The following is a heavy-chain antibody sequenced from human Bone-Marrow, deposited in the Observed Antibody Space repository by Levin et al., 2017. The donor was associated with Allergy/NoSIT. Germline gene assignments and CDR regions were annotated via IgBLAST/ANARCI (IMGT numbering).Heavy chain of an antibody. D-gene: IGHD6-19*01. V-gene: IGHV4-39*01. CDR2: IYYSGST. J-gene: IGHJ5*02. Sequence: PSETLSLTCSVSGGSITSSSSNYYWAWVRQPPGKGLEWIGTIYYSGSTHYNPSLNNRVTISVDTSKTQFFLNLTSVTAADSALYYCARQGAVAAQNWFDPWGQGTLVTVSS. CDR1: GGSITSSSSNYY. CDR3: ARQGAVAAQNWFDP.